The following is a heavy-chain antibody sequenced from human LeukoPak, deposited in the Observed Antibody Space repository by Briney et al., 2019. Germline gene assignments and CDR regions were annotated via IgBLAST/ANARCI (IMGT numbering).Heavy chain of an antibody. D-gene: IGHD5-24*01. CDR1: GFTVSSNY. CDR3: AKDYKSGDGYWDFDF. J-gene: IGHJ4*02. V-gene: IGHV3-53*01. CDR2: LYASGSA. Sequence: GGSLRLSCAASGFTVSSNYMSWVRQAPGKGLEWVSILYASGSAYYADSVKGRFTISRDNSKNTLYLQMNSLRAEDTAVYYCAKDYKSGDGYWDFDFWGQGTLVTVSS.